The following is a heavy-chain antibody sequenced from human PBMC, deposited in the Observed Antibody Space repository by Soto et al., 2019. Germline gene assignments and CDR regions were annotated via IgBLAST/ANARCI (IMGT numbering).Heavy chain of an antibody. CDR2: ISSSGTTI. Sequence: PGGSLRLSCAASGFTFSSYSMNWVRQAPGKGLEWVSYISSSGTTIYYADSVKGRFTISRDNAKNSLSLQMNSLRDEDTAVYYCARDSVXXXXPSPRYWGXGTLVTVSS. D-gene: IGHD4-17*01. CDR3: ARDSVXXXXPSPRY. CDR1: GFTFSSYS. V-gene: IGHV3-48*02. J-gene: IGHJ4*02.